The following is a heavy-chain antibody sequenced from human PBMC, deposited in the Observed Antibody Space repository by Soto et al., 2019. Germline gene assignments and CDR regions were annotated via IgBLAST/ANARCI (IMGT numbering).Heavy chain of an antibody. Sequence: GGLRLSCAASGFTFSDYYMSWIRQAPGKGLEWVSYISSSSSYTNYADSVKGRFTISRDNAKNSLYLQMNSLRAEDTAVYYCARVNYYGSGSHGMDVWGQGTTVTVSS. CDR1: GFTFSDYY. CDR2: ISSSSSYT. V-gene: IGHV3-11*06. J-gene: IGHJ6*02. CDR3: ARVNYYGSGSHGMDV. D-gene: IGHD3-10*01.